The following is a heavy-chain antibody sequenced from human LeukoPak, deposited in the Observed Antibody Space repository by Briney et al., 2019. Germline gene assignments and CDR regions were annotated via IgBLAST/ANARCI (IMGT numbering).Heavy chain of an antibody. D-gene: IGHD3-3*01. CDR2: INWNGGST. CDR1: GFTFDDYG. Sequence: GSLRLSCAASGFTFDDYGMSWVRQAPGKGLEWVSGINWNGGSTGYADSVKGRFTISRDNAKNSLYLQMNSLRAEDTALYHCARVGKITIFGVVIPHYFDYWGQGTLVTVSS. J-gene: IGHJ4*02. V-gene: IGHV3-20*01. CDR3: ARVGKITIFGVVIPHYFDY.